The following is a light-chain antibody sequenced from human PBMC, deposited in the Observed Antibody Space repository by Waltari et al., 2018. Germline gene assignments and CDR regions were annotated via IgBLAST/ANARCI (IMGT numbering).Light chain of an antibody. Sequence: EIVMTQAPATLSVSPGARVTLSCRASRRVSSNLGWHQQKPGQAPMLLIYGASTRATDIPARFSGSGSGTEFTLTISSLQSEDFAVYYCQQYKNWPRTFGGGTKVEIK. J-gene: IGKJ4*01. V-gene: IGKV3-15*01. CDR2: GAS. CDR3: QQYKNWPRT. CDR1: RRVSSN.